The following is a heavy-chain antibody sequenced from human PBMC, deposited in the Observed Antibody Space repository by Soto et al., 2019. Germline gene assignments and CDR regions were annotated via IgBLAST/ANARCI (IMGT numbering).Heavy chain of an antibody. Sequence: SETLSLTCTVSGGSIGSYYWSWIRQPPGKGLEWIGYIYYSGSTNYNPSLKSRVTISVDTSKNQFSLKLSSVTAADTAMYYCARHANWGVSYYFDYWGQGTLVTVSS. V-gene: IGHV4-59*08. D-gene: IGHD7-27*01. J-gene: IGHJ4*02. CDR3: ARHANWGVSYYFDY. CDR2: IYYSGST. CDR1: GGSIGSYY.